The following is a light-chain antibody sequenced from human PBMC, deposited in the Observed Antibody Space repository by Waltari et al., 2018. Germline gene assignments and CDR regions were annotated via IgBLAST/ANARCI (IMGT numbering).Light chain of an antibody. J-gene: IGKJ4*01. CDR3: QQYNSYLRT. CDR1: QSISTY. V-gene: IGKV1-39*01. Sequence: DIQMTQSPSSLPASVGDRVIITCRASQSISTYLNWYQQKPGKAPKLLIYGASSLQSGVPSRFSGSGSGTDFTLTISSLQPDDFAIYYCQQYNSYLRTFGGGTKVEIK. CDR2: GAS.